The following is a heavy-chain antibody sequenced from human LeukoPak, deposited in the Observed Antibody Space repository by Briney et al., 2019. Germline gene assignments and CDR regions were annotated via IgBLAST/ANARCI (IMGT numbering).Heavy chain of an antibody. V-gene: IGHV4-61*02. D-gene: IGHD2-2*01. Sequence: PSETLSLTCTVSGGSIRSGSYFWSWIRQPAGKGLEWIGRVSTSGSATYNPSLKSRVTISVDTSKNQFSLKLSSVTAADTAVYYCARLVVPAAFYHYYYYMDVWGKGTTVTISS. CDR2: VSTSGSA. CDR1: GGSIRSGSYF. CDR3: ARLVVPAAFYHYYYYMDV. J-gene: IGHJ6*03.